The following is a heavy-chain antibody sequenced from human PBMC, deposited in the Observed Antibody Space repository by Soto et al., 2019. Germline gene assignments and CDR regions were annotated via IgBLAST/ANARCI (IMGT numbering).Heavy chain of an antibody. CDR3: ARSPYAYSFEH. Sequence: LRLSCAAAGFTFRSYSMNWVRQAPGKGLDWVSSISSSSSYIYYADSVKGRFTISRDNAKNSLYLQMKSLRAEDKAVYYCARSPYAYSFEHWGQGTLVTVSS. CDR1: GFTFRSYS. D-gene: IGHD4-17*01. CDR2: ISSSSSYI. V-gene: IGHV3-21*01. J-gene: IGHJ4*02.